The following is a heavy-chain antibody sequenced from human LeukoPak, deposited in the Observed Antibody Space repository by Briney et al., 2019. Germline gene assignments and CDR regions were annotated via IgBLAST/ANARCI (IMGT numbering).Heavy chain of an antibody. CDR3: ARVRRVEVGRPLLGIFDY. D-gene: IGHD2-2*01. J-gene: IGHJ4*02. CDR2: ISGHRSNT. CDR1: GYSFSDHS. V-gene: IGHV1-18*01. Sequence: ASVKVSCKASGYSFSDHSMAWVRQAPGKGLEWMGWISGHRSNTSYAQKFQGRVTMATDTSATTVYMELRSLTSDDTAVYFCARVRRVEVGRPLLGIFDYWGQGSQVTVSS.